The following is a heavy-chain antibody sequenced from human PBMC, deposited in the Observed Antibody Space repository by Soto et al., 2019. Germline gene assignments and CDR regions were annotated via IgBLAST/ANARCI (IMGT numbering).Heavy chain of an antibody. J-gene: IGHJ6*02. D-gene: IGHD2-2*01. CDR1: GYTFTGYY. V-gene: IGHV1-2*04. CDR3: ARERRDIVLVPAPYGMDV. CDR2: INPNSGGT. Sequence: ASVKVSCKASGYTFTGYYMHWVRQAPGQGLEWMGWINPNSGGTNYAQKFQGWVTMTRDTSISTAYMELSRLRSDDTAVYYCARERRDIVLVPAPYGMDVWGQGTTVNVSS.